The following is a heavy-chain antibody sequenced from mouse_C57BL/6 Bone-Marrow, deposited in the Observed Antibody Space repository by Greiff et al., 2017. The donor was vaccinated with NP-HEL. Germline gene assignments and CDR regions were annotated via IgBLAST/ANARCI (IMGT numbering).Heavy chain of an antibody. J-gene: IGHJ4*01. CDR2: IRSKSSNYAT. CDR3: VRDPYYYGSSIYYAMDY. V-gene: IGHV10-3*01. D-gene: IGHD1-1*01. Sequence: DAGGGLVQPKGSLKLSCAASGFTFNTYAMHWVRQAPGKGLEWVARIRSKSSNYATYYADSVKDRFTISRDDSQSMLYLQMNNLKTEDTAMYYCVRDPYYYGSSIYYAMDYWGQGTSVTVSS. CDR1: GFTFNTYA.